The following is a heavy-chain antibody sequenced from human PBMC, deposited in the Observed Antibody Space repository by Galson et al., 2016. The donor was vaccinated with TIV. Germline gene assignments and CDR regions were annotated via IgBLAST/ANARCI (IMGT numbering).Heavy chain of an antibody. Sequence: PALVKPTQTLTLTCTFSGFSLSTSGMCVRWIRQPPGKALEWLARIDWDDDKNYSPFLKTRLTISKDTSKNQVVLTMSSMDPVDTATYYCARSLFSDYSGYWADHWGQGTLVTVSS. CDR1: GFSLSTSGMC. V-gene: IGHV2-70*11. CDR2: IDWDDDK. J-gene: IGHJ4*02. CDR3: ARSLFSDYSGYWADH. D-gene: IGHD3-22*01.